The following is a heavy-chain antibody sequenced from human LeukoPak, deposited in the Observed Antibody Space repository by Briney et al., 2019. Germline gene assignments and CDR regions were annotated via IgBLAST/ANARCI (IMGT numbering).Heavy chain of an antibody. D-gene: IGHD4-17*01. CDR1: GFTFSGSA. Sequence: GGSLRLSCAASGFTFSGSAMHWVRQASGKGLEWVGRIRSKANSYATAYAASVKGRFTISRDDSKNTAYLQMNSLKTEETAVYYCTRLALYGDYRDSFDIWGQGTMVTVSS. CDR2: IRSKANSYAT. J-gene: IGHJ3*02. CDR3: TRLALYGDYRDSFDI. V-gene: IGHV3-73*01.